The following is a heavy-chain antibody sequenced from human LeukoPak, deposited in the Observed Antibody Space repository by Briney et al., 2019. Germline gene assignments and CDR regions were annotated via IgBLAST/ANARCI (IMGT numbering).Heavy chain of an antibody. Sequence: GGSLRLSCAASEFTFDDYGMGWVRQAPGKGLEWVSGINWNGGSTGYADSVKGRFTISRDNAKNSLYMQMNCLRAEDTALYYCARDIGPHAFDIWGQGTMVTVSS. D-gene: IGHD1-26*01. J-gene: IGHJ3*02. CDR3: ARDIGPHAFDI. CDR1: EFTFDDYG. V-gene: IGHV3-20*04. CDR2: INWNGGST.